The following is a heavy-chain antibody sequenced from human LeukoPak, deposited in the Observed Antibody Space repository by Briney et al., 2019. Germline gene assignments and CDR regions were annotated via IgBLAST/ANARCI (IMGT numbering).Heavy chain of an antibody. V-gene: IGHV1-69*02. D-gene: IGHD2-15*01. CDR2: IIPILGIA. J-gene: IGHJ3*02. CDR3: ARLANGYCSGGSCYSI. Sequence: SVKVSCKASGGTFSSYTISWVRQAPGQGLEWMGRIIPILGIANYAQKFQGRVTITADKSTSTAYMELSSLRSEDTAVYYFARLANGYCSGGSCYSIWGQGTMVTVFS. CDR1: GGTFSSYT.